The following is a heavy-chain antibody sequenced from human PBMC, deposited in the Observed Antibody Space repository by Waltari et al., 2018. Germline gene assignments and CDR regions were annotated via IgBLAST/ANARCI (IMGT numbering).Heavy chain of an antibody. Sequence: EVQLVQSGAEVKKPGESLKISCKGSGYSFTSYWIGWVRQMPGKGLEWMGILYPGDSDTRYSPSFQGQVTISADKSISTAYLQWSSLKASDTAMYYCARRTIFGVVISAFDIWGQGTMVTVSS. CDR2: LYPGDSDT. D-gene: IGHD3-3*01. J-gene: IGHJ3*02. CDR1: GYSFTSYW. V-gene: IGHV5-51*03. CDR3: ARRTIFGVVISAFDI.